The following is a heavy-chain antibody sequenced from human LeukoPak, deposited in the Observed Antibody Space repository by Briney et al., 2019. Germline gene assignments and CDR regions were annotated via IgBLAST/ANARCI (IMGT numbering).Heavy chain of an antibody. CDR2: ISGSGGGT. Sequence: GGSLRLSCAVSGITLSNYGMSWVRQAPGKGLEWVAGISGSGGGTHYADSVKGRFTISRDNPKNTLYLQMNSLRAEDTAVYFCAKRGVVIRVILVGFHKEAYYFDSWGQGALAIVSS. D-gene: IGHD3-10*01. CDR1: GITLSNYG. V-gene: IGHV3-23*01. CDR3: AKRGVVIRVILVGFHKEAYYFDS. J-gene: IGHJ4*02.